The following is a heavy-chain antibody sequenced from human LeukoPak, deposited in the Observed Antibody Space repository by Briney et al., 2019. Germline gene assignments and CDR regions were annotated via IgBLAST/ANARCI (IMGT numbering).Heavy chain of an antibody. V-gene: IGHV4-34*01. CDR2: SNHSGST. D-gene: IGHD3-16*02. CDR3: ARGRWDYVWGSYRSYYFDY. J-gene: IGHJ4*02. Sequence: PSETLSLTCAVYGGSFSGYYWSWIRQPPGKGLEWFGGSNHSGSTNYNPSLKSRVTISVDTSKNQFSLKLSSVTAADTAVYYCARGRWDYVWGSYRSYYFDYWGQGTLVTVSS. CDR1: GGSFSGYY.